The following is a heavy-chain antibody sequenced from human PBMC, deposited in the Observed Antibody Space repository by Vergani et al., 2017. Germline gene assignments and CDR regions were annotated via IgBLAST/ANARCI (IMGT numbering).Heavy chain of an antibody. Sequence: QVHLQQRGAGVLKPSETLSLTCEVLGGSLSGYFWSWIRKSPGRGLEWRGEITAIGSAKYSPSATSRVTISVDTSRGEFTLTVTSVTAADTGLYFCASRRPGLNLGKKSNAGNFDSWGQGTLVTVSS. CDR1: GGSLSGYF. V-gene: IGHV4-34*02. CDR2: ITAIGSA. D-gene: IGHD3-10*01. J-gene: IGHJ4*02. CDR3: ASRRPGLNLGKKSNAGNFDS.